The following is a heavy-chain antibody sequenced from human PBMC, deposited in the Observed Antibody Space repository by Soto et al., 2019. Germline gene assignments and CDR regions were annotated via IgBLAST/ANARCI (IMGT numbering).Heavy chain of an antibody. V-gene: IGHV6-1*01. CDR3: ATSISVNWNDNYGMEV. CDR2: TYYRSKWYN. CDR1: GDRVSSNSAA. D-gene: IGHD1-1*01. J-gene: IGHJ6*02. Sequence: SQTLSLTCVISGDRVSSNSAAWNWIRQGPSRGLEWLGRTYYRSKWYNDYALSAKSRITINPDTSKNQFSLQLNSVTPEDTAVYYCATSISVNWNDNYGMEVWGQGTTVTVSS.